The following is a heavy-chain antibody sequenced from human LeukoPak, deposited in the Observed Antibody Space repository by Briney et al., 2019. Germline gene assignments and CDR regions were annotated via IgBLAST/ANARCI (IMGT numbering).Heavy chain of an antibody. D-gene: IGHD6-13*01. CDR3: AKHFGEQQLVRPGDY. V-gene: IGHV3-66*04. Sequence: GGSLRLSCAASGFTVSSNYMSWVRQAPGKGLEWVSVIYSGGSTYYADSVKGRFTISRDNSKNTLYLQMNSLRAEDTAVYYCAKHFGEQQLVRPGDYWGQGTLVTVSS. CDR1: GFTVSSNY. J-gene: IGHJ4*02. CDR2: IYSGGST.